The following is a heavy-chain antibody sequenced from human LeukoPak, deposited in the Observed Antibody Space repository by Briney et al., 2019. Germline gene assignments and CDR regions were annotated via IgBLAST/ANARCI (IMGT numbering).Heavy chain of an antibody. CDR2: IYSGGRT. CDR1: GFTVSSNY. CDR3: ARAGKVVTSFFDC. J-gene: IGHJ4*02. Sequence: GGSLRLSCAASGFTVSSNYMSWVRQAPGKGLEWVSVIYSGGRTYYADSVKGRFTISRDNSKNTLYLQMNSLRAEDTAVYYCARAGKVVTSFFDCWGQGTLVTVSS. V-gene: IGHV3-53*01. D-gene: IGHD3-22*01.